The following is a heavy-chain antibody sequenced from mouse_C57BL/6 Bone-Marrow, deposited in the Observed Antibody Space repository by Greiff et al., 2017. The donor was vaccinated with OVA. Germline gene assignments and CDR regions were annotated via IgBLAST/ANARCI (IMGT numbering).Heavy chain of an antibody. Sequence: QVQLKESGAELVKPGASVKISCKASGYAFSSYWMNWVKQRPGKGLEWIGQIYPGDGDTNYNGKFKGKATLTADKSSSTAYMQLSSLTSEDSAVYFCARGLSHAMDYWGQGTSVTVSS. CDR2: IYPGDGDT. CDR3: ARGLSHAMDY. D-gene: IGHD6-5*01. CDR1: GYAFSSYW. V-gene: IGHV1-80*01. J-gene: IGHJ4*01.